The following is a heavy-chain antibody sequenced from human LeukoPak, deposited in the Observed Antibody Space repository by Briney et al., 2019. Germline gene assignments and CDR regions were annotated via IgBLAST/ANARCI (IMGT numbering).Heavy chain of an antibody. CDR2: ISSSSSYI. CDR3: ARAGGITGTSYWFDP. J-gene: IGHJ5*02. V-gene: IGHV3-21*01. D-gene: IGHD1-7*01. Sequence: PGGSLRLSCAASGFTFSSYSMNWVRQAPGKGLEWVSSISSSSSYIYYADSVKGRFTISRDNAKNSLYLQMNSLRAEDTAVYYCARAGGITGTSYWFDPWGQGTPVTVSS. CDR1: GFTFSSYS.